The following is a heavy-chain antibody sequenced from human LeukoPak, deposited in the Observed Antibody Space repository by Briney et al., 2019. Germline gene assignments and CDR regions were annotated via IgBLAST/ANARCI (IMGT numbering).Heavy chain of an antibody. CDR2: IGTAGDT. Sequence: GGSLRLSCAASGFTFSSYDMHWVRHATVKGLEWVSAIGTAGDTYYPGSVKGRFTISRENAKNSLYLQMNSLRAGDTAVYYCARVGLFMAYGAFDIWGQGTMVTVSS. J-gene: IGHJ3*02. D-gene: IGHD4-17*01. CDR3: ARVGLFMAYGAFDI. V-gene: IGHV3-13*01. CDR1: GFTFSSYD.